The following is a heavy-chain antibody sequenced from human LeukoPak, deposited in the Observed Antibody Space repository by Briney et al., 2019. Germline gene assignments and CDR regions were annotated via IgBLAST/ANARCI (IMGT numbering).Heavy chain of an antibody. J-gene: IGHJ5*02. D-gene: IGHD6-19*01. Sequence: SQTLSLTCAISGDSVSINSAAWNWIRRSPSRGLEWLGRTYYRSKWYNDYAVSVKSRVTINSDTSKNQFSLQLNSVTPEDTAVYYCARGRLGPNWFDPWGQGTLVTVSS. CDR1: GDSVSINSAA. CDR3: ARGRLGPNWFDP. V-gene: IGHV6-1*01. CDR2: TYYRSKWYN.